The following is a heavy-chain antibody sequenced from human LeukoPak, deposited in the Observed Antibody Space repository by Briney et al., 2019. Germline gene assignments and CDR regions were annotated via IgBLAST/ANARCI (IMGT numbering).Heavy chain of an antibody. J-gene: IGHJ4*02. V-gene: IGHV3-66*01. CDR1: GFTFDDYA. D-gene: IGHD2-15*01. CDR2: IYSGGGT. Sequence: GRSLRLSCAASGFTFDDYAMHWVRQAPGKGLEWVSVIYSGGGTDYVDSVKGRFTVSRDNSKNTLYLQMNSLRVEDTAVYYCAREGRGRVVAAYYYFDSWGQGTLVTVSS. CDR3: AREGRGRVVAAYYYFDS.